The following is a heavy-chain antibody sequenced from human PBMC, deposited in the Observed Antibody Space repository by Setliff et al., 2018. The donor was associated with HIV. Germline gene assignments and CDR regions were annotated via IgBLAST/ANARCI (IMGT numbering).Heavy chain of an antibody. CDR2: ISANSIHV. Sequence: GESLKISCAASGFNVSPYTLTWVRQVPGKGLEWVSSISANSIHVYYAESLKGRFTISRDNARNSLYLQMNSLRPEDTAVYYCARVRLYNTALDYWGQGTLVTVSS. V-gene: IGHV3-21*06. CDR1: GFNVSPYT. D-gene: IGHD3-3*01. J-gene: IGHJ4*02. CDR3: ARVRLYNTALDY.